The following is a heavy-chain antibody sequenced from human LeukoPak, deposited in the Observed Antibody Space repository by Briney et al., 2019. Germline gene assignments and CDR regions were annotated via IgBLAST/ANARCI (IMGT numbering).Heavy chain of an antibody. CDR1: GGSISSYY. D-gene: IGHD2-15*01. J-gene: IGHJ4*02. Sequence: SPTLSLTCTVSGGSISSYYWTWIRPPAGKGLEWIVRIYTSGSTNYNSSLKSRVSMSVDTSKNQFCLNLTSVTAADTAVYYCARDSSERAWDYWGQGTLVTVPS. CDR3: ARDSSERAWDY. V-gene: IGHV4-4*07. CDR2: IYTSGST.